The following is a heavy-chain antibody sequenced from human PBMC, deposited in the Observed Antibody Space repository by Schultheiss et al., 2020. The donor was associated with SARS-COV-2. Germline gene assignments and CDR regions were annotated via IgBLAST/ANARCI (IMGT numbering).Heavy chain of an antibody. CDR3: ARLEVGLDY. CDR1: GGSVTSGSDY. Sequence: SETLSLTCTVSGGSVTSGSDYWSWIRQPPGKGLEWIGYISHRGNTNYNPSLKSRVTISADTSKNHFSLTLTSVTAADTAVYYCARLEVGLDYWGQGTLVTVSS. V-gene: IGHV4-61*03. J-gene: IGHJ4*02. CDR2: ISHRGNT. D-gene: IGHD2-15*01.